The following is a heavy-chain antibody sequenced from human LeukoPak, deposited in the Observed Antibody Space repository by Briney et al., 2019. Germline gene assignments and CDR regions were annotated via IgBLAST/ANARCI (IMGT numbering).Heavy chain of an antibody. CDR2: IYYSGST. CDR3: ASVLYSSGWFFADY. D-gene: IGHD6-19*01. V-gene: IGHV4-61*01. CDR1: GGFVSSGSYY. Sequence: PSETLSLTCTVSGGFVSSGSYYWSWIRQPPGKGLEWIGYIYYSGSTNYNPSLKSRVTISVDTSKNQFSLKLSSVTAADTAVYYCASVLYSSGWFFADYWGQGTLVTVSS. J-gene: IGHJ4*02.